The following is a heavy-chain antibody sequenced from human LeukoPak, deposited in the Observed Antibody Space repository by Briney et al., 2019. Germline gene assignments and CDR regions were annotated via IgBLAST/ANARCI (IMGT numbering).Heavy chain of an antibody. CDR2: INHSGST. CDR1: GGSFSGYY. D-gene: IGHD3-10*01. CDR3: ARHYYGSGSKTGYYYMDV. V-gene: IGHV4-34*01. J-gene: IGHJ6*03. Sequence: SETLSLTCAVYGGSFSGYYWGWIRQPPGKGLEWIGEINHSGSTNYNPSFKSRATISVDTPKNQFSLKLSSVTAADTAVYYCARHYYGSGSKTGYYYMDVWGKGTTVTISS.